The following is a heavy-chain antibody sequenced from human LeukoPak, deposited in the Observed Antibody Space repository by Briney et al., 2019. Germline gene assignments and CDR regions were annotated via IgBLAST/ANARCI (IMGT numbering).Heavy chain of an antibody. CDR1: GFILCNHL. J-gene: IGHJ4*02. D-gene: IGHD3-22*01. CDR3: VRDSDRRSDY. Sequence: PGGAPRLSCAASGFILCNHLESWGRHGPGKRPGWVASIKEGVSEKYYVDSVKVRFTISRDSAKNSLYLQMNSLRAEDTAVYYCVRDSDRRSDYWGQGTLVTVSS. CDR2: IKEGVSEK. V-gene: IGHV3-7*05.